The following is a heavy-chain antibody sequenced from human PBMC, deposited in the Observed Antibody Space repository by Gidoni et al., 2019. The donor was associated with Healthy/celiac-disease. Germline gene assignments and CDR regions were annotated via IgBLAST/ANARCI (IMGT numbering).Heavy chain of an antibody. CDR3: AKGGYDSSGYYWGQDY. V-gene: IGHV3-23*01. J-gene: IGHJ4*02. Sequence: EVQLLESGGGLVQPGGSLRLSCADSGFTFSSYAMSWVRQAPGKGLGWVSAISGSGGSTYYADSVKGRFTISRDNSKNTLYLQMNSLRAEDTAVYYCAKGGYDSSGYYWGQDYWGQGTLVTVSS. CDR2: ISGSGGST. CDR1: GFTFSSYA. D-gene: IGHD3-22*01.